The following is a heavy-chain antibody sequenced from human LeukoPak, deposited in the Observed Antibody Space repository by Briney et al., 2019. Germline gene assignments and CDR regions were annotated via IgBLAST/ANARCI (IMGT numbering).Heavy chain of an antibody. CDR2: IIPIFGTA. Sequence: SVKVSRKASGGTFSSYAISWVRQAPGQGLEWMGGIIPIFGTANYAQKFQGRVTITTDESTSTAYMELSSLRSEDTAVYYCARADYARYVWGSSTSLYYYYYMDVWGKGTTVTVPS. CDR1: GGTFSSYA. D-gene: IGHD3-16*01. V-gene: IGHV1-69*05. J-gene: IGHJ6*03. CDR3: ARADYARYVWGSSTSLYYYYYMDV.